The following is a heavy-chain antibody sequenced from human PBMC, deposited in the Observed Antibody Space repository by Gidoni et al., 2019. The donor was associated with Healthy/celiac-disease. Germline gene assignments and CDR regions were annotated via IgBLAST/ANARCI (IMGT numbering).Heavy chain of an antibody. D-gene: IGHD5-12*01. Sequence: QVQLQQWGAGLLKPSETLSLTCAVYGGSFSGYYWSWIRQPPGKGLEWIGEIHHSGSTKYNPSLKSRVTISVDTSKNQFSLKLSSVTAADTAVYYCARGLKQRWLQAPTFDYWGQGTLVTVSS. J-gene: IGHJ4*02. CDR2: IHHSGST. CDR1: GGSFSGYY. CDR3: ARGLKQRWLQAPTFDY. V-gene: IGHV4-34*01.